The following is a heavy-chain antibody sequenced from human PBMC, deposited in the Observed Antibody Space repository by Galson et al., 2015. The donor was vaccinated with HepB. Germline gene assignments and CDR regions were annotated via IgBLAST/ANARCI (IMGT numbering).Heavy chain of an antibody. CDR1: GFTFSSYA. D-gene: IGHD4-23*01. Sequence: SLRLSCAASGFTFSSYAMHWVRQAPGKGLEYVSAISSNGGSTYYADSVKGRFTISRDNSKNTLYLQMSSLRAEDAAVYYCVKDRGTVVTAWYFDYWGQGTLVAVSS. V-gene: IGHV3-64D*06. J-gene: IGHJ4*02. CDR3: VKDRGTVVTAWYFDY. CDR2: ISSNGGST.